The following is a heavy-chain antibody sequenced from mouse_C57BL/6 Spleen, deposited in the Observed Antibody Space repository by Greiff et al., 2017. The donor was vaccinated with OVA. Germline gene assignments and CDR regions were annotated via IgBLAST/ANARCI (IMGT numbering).Heavy chain of an antibody. V-gene: IGHV5-4*01. J-gene: IGHJ2*01. CDR2: ISDGGCYT. D-gene: IGHD1-1*01. CDR3: ARDRTVDY. Sequence: DVMLMESGGGLVKPGGSLKLSCAASGFTFSSYAMSWVRQTPEKRLEWVATISDGGCYTYYPDNVKGRFTISRDNAKNNLYLQMSHLKSEDTAMYYCARDRTVDYWGQGTTLTVSS. CDR1: GFTFSSYA.